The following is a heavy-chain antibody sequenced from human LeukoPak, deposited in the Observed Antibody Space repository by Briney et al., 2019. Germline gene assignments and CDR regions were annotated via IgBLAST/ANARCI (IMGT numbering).Heavy chain of an antibody. D-gene: IGHD3-3*01. CDR3: ARHTIFGVVIIFDY. Sequence: SETLSLTCTVSGGSISSYYWSWIRQPPGKGLEWIGYIYYSGSTNYNPSLKGRVTISVDTSKNQFSLKLSSVTAADTAVYYCARHTIFGVVIIFDYWGQGTLVTVSS. CDR1: GGSISSYY. J-gene: IGHJ4*02. V-gene: IGHV4-59*08. CDR2: IYYSGST.